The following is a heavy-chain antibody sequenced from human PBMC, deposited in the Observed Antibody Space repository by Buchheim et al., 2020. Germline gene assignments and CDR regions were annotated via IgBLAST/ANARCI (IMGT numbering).Heavy chain of an antibody. D-gene: IGHD6-19*01. CDR3: AKYSSGWYARFPNWYFDL. Sequence: VQLVESGGGVVQPGGSLRLSCAASGFTFSSYAMSWVRQAPGKGLEWVSAISGSGGSTYYADSVKGRFTISRDNSKNTLYLQMNSLRAEDTAVYYCAKYSSGWYARFPNWYFDLWGRGTL. CDR1: GFTFSSYA. V-gene: IGHV3-23*04. CDR2: ISGSGGST. J-gene: IGHJ2*01.